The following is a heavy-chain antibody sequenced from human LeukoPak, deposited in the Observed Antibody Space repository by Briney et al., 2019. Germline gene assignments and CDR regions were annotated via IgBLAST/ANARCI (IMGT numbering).Heavy chain of an antibody. J-gene: IGHJ4*02. CDR2: IYPSDSDT. D-gene: IGHD2-2*02. CDR3: ARRNTQIGDY. Sequence: GESLKISCKGSGYSFTNYWIGWVRRMPGKGLEWMGIIYPSDSDTRYSPSFQGQVTISADKSISTVYLQWSSLKASDTAMYYCARRNTQIGDYWGQGTLVTVSS. V-gene: IGHV5-51*01. CDR1: GYSFTNYW.